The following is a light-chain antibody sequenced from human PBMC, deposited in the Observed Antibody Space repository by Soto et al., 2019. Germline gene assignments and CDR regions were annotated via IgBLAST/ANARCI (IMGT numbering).Light chain of an antibody. CDR2: DAS. V-gene: IGKV3-11*01. CDR3: QQRTNSLIT. Sequence: EIVLTQSPATLSLSPGERGTLSCRASQSVSTYLAWYQQKPGQAPRLLIYDASKRATGIPARFSGSGSGTDFTLTISSPEPEDFAVYYCQQRTNSLITFGQGTRLEI. J-gene: IGKJ5*01. CDR1: QSVSTY.